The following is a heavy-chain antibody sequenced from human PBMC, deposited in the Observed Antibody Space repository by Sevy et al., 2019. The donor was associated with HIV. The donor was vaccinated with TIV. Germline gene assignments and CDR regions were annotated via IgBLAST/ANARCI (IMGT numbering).Heavy chain of an antibody. J-gene: IGHJ3*02. V-gene: IGHV4-4*07. CDR1: GGSISTYY. Sequence: SETLSLTCTVSGGSISTYYWSWVRQPAGKGLEWIGRIYTSGYTNYNPSLNSRVTMSIDTSKNQFSLKLSSVTAADTALYYCARTVAPAIRGAFDIWAKGQWSPSPQ. CDR2: IYTSGYT. D-gene: IGHD2-21*02. CDR3: ARTVAPAIRGAFDI.